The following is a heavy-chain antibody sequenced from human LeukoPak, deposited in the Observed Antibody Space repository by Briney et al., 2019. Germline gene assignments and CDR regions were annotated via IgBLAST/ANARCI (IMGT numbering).Heavy chain of an antibody. CDR2: ISSSSSYI. D-gene: IGHD3-22*01. CDR3: ARSPPYYYDSSGYYYERYYFDY. CDR1: GFTFXSYS. Sequence: PGGSLRLSCAASGFTFXSYSINWVRQAPGKGLEWVSSISSSSSYIYYADSVKGRFTISRDNAKNSLYLQMNSLRAEDTAVYYCARSPPYYYDSSGYYYERYYFDYWGQGTLVTVSS. V-gene: IGHV3-21*01. J-gene: IGHJ4*02.